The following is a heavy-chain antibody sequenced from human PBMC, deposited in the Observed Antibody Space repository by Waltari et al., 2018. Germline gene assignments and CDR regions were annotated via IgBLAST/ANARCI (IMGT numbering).Heavy chain of an antibody. V-gene: IGHV1-8*01. CDR3: ARAVFRRSGKSIAAAATRNRFDP. CDR2: MNPNSGNT. Sequence: QVQLVQSGAEVKKPGASVKVSCKASGYTFTSYDINWVRQATGQGLEWMGWMNPNSGNTGYAQKFQGRVTMTRNTSISTAYMELSSLRSEDTAVYYCARAVFRRSGKSIAAAATRNRFDPWGQGTLVTVSS. J-gene: IGHJ5*02. D-gene: IGHD6-13*01. CDR1: GYTFTSYD.